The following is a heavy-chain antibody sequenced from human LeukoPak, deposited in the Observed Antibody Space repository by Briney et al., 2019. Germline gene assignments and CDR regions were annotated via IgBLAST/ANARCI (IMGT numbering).Heavy chain of an antibody. CDR1: GFTFDDYG. CDR3: ARGGYGDYAFDI. Sequence: GGSLRLSCAASGFTFDDYGMSWVRQAPGKGLEWVSGINWNGGSTGYADSVKGRFTISRDNAKNSLYLQMSSLRAEDTALYHCARGGYGDYAFDIWGQGTMVTVSS. J-gene: IGHJ3*02. D-gene: IGHD4-17*01. CDR2: INWNGGST. V-gene: IGHV3-20*01.